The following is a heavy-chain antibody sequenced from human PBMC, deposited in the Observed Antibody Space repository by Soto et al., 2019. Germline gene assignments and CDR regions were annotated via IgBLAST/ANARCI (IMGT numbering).Heavy chain of an antibody. D-gene: IGHD3-3*01. CDR1: GFTFSSYG. Sequence: GGSLRLSCAASGFTFSSYGMHWVRQAPGKGLEWVAVISYDGSNKYYADSVKGQFTISRDNSKNTLYLQMNSLRAEDTAVYYCAKDDDFWSGYHIDYWGQGTLVTVSS. CDR2: ISYDGSNK. V-gene: IGHV3-30*18. J-gene: IGHJ4*02. CDR3: AKDDDFWSGYHIDY.